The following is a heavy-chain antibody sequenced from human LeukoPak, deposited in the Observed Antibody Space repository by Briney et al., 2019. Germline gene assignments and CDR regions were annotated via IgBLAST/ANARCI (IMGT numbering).Heavy chain of an antibody. CDR3: ARQGHKLTLVDYYGMDV. Sequence: SETLSLTCTVSGGSINSDYWSWVRQPPGKGLEWIGYIYYSGSSTNYNPSLKSRVTISVDRSKNQFSLKLKSVTAADTAVYYCARQGHKLTLVDYYGMDVWGQGTTVTVSS. V-gene: IGHV4-59*08. CDR1: GGSINSDY. J-gene: IGHJ6*02. CDR2: IYYSGSST. D-gene: IGHD1-26*01.